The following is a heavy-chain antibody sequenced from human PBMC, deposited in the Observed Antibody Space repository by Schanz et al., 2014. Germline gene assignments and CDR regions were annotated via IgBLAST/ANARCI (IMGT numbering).Heavy chain of an antibody. J-gene: IGHJ6*02. V-gene: IGHV3-33*06. CDR1: GFTFSSYG. CDR3: AKQFLSYYFYGMDV. CDR2: VCYDGSKK. Sequence: VQLVESGGGVVQPGRSLRLSCAASGFTFSSYGMHWVRQVPGKGLEWVAVVCYDGSKKYYADSVKGRFTISRDNSKNTVYLQMDSLRPEDTAVYYCAKQFLSYYFYGMDVWGQGTTVSVSS.